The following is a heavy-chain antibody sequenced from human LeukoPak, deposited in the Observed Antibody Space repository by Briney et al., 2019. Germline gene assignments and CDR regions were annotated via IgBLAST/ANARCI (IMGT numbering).Heavy chain of an antibody. Sequence: PSETLSLTCAVYGGSFSGYYWSWIRQPPGTGLEWIGEINHSGSTNYNPSLKSRVTISVDTSKNQFSLKLSSVTAADTAVYYCASRRGRPRFDYWGQGTLVTVSS. V-gene: IGHV4-34*01. CDR1: GGSFSGYY. J-gene: IGHJ4*02. D-gene: IGHD5-12*01. CDR2: INHSGST. CDR3: ASRRGRPRFDY.